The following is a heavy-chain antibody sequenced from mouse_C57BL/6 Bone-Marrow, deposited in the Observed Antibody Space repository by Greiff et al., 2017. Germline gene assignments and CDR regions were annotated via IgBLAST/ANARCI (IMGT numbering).Heavy chain of an antibody. CDR3: ERYTAVVGGYFDV. Sequence: EVQVVESGGGLVQPGGSLSLSCAASGFTFTDYYMSWVRQPPGKALEWLGFIRNKANGYTKEYSASVKGRCTISSDNSHSVLYLQMNALRAEDSATYYCERYTAVVGGYFDVWGTGTTVTVSS. J-gene: IGHJ1*03. D-gene: IGHD1-1*01. CDR1: GFTFTDYY. V-gene: IGHV7-3*01. CDR2: IRNKANGYTK.